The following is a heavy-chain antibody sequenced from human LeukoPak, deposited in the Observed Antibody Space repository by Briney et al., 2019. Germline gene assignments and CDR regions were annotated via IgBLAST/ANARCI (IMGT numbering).Heavy chain of an antibody. CDR3: VRHVSGTYYRFDY. CDR2: LSSGGTT. CDR1: GDSISSSNYF. J-gene: IGHJ4*02. Sequence: SETLSLTCTVSGDSISSSNYFWGWIRQPPGKGLDWIVSLSSGGTTYYNGSLKSRVTVSVDTSKSQFSLKLNSVTAADTAVYYCVRHVSGTYYRFDYWCQGTLVTVSS. D-gene: IGHD1-26*01. V-gene: IGHV4-39*01.